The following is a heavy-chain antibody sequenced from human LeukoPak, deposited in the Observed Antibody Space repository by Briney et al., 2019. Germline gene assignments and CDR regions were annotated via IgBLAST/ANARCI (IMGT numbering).Heavy chain of an antibody. CDR3: ARDVGITVADSFDP. V-gene: IGHV1-2*02. CDR2: INPHSGGT. CDR1: GYTFTDYY. J-gene: IGHJ5*02. D-gene: IGHD6-19*01. Sequence: GASVKVSCKASGYTFTDYYMHWVRQAPGQGLEWMGWINPHSGGTDHAQKFQGRVTMTRDTSISTAYVELSSLRSEDTAVYYCARDVGITVADSFDPWGQGTLVTVSS.